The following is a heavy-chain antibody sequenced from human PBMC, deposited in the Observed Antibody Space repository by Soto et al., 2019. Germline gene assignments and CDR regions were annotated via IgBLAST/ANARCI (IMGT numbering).Heavy chain of an antibody. CDR1: GYTFTSYG. V-gene: IGHV1-18*01. CDR2: ISAYNGNT. Sequence: GASVKVSCKASGYTFTSYGISWVRQAPGQGLEWMGWISAYNGNTNYAQKLQGRVTMTTDTSTSTAYMELRSLRSDDTAVYYCARFECSGGSCYFGAPFGALDIWGQGTMVTVSS. D-gene: IGHD2-15*01. CDR3: ARFECSGGSCYFGAPFGALDI. J-gene: IGHJ3*02.